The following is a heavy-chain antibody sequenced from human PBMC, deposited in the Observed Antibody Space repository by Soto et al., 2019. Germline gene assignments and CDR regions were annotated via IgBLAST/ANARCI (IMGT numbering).Heavy chain of an antibody. CDR3: ATSYDSGFDH. Sequence: QLQLVQSGAEVERPGASVRVSCKAYGYPFSKYGISWIRQAPGQGLEWMGWIKPDNGDTNYAQKFQGRVTMTTDTSSNTAYMELRSLRSDDTAVYSCATSYDSGFDHWGQGNLVSVSS. CDR1: GYPFSKYG. J-gene: IGHJ5*02. D-gene: IGHD5-12*01. CDR2: IKPDNGDT. V-gene: IGHV1-18*04.